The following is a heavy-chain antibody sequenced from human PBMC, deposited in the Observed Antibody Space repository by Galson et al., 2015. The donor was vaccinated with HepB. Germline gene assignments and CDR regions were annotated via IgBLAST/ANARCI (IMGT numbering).Heavy chain of an antibody. V-gene: IGHV1-18*01. CDR2: ISAYNGNT. CDR3: ARGDPLGTGWEPPEYFQH. J-gene: IGHJ1*01. Sequence: SVKVSCKASGYTFTSYGISWVRQTPGQGLEWMGWISAYNGNTNYAQKLQGRVTMTTDTSTSTAYMELRSLRSDDTAVYYCARGDPLGTGWEPPEYFQHWGQGTLVTVSS. D-gene: IGHD1-26*01. CDR1: GYTFTSYG.